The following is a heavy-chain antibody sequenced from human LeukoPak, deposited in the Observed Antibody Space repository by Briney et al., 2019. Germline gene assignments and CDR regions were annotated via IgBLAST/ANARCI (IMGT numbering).Heavy chain of an antibody. CDR3: VKDLPGTVTTYLGWFDP. D-gene: IGHD4-17*01. CDR2: ISGSGGST. CDR1: GFTFSSYA. V-gene: IGHV3-23*01. Sequence: GGSLRLSCAASGFTFSSYAMSWVRQAPGKGLEWVSAISGSGGSTYYADSVKGRFTISRDNSKNTLYLQMNSLRAEDTAVYYCVKDLPGTVTTYLGWFDPWGQGTLVSVSS. J-gene: IGHJ5*02.